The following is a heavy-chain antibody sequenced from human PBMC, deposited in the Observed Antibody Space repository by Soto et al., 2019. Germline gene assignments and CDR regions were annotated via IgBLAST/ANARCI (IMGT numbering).Heavy chain of an antibody. CDR3: ARDPRQDCGGENCYYS. D-gene: IGHD2-21*01. CDR2: IIPIFGTT. J-gene: IGHJ4*02. V-gene: IGHV1-69*13. CDR1: GGTLSSYV. Sequence: SVKVSCKASGGTLSSYVISWVRQAPGQGLEWMGGIIPIFGTTTYGEKFQGRVTITADESTSTTYMELSSLKSEDTAVYYCARDPRQDCGGENCYYSWGQGTLVTVSS.